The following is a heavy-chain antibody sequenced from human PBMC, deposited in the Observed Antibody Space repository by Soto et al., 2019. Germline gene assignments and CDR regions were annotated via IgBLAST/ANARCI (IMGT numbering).Heavy chain of an antibody. J-gene: IGHJ3*02. CDR1: GGSISSSSYY. Sequence: QLQLQESGPGLVKPSETLSLTCTVSGGSISSSSYYWGWIRQPPGKGLEWIGSIYYSGSTYYSPSLKSRVTISVDTPKTQFSLKLSSVTAADTAVYYCARSQTGIDAFDIWGQGTMVTVSS. CDR3: ARSQTGIDAFDI. D-gene: IGHD1-1*01. CDR2: IYYSGST. V-gene: IGHV4-39*01.